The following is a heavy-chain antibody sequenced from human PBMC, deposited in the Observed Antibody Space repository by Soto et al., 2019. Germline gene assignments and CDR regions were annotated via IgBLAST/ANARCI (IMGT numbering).Heavy chain of an antibody. CDR1: GGSISSGGYS. J-gene: IGHJ4*02. D-gene: IGHD4-17*01. V-gene: IGHV4-30-2*01. CDR3: ARAGGYGDYYFDY. CDR2: IYHSGST. Sequence: QLQLQESGSGLVKPSQTLSLTCAVSGGSISSGGYSWSWIRQPPGKGLEWIGYIYHSGSTYYNPSVRIRVTISVGRSKNHFSLKLRSVTAADTAVYYCARAGGYGDYYFDYWGQGTLVTVSS.